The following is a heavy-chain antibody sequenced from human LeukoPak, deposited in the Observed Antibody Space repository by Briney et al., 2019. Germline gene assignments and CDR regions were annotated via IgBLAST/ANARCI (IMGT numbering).Heavy chain of an antibody. J-gene: IGHJ4*02. V-gene: IGHV1-18*01. D-gene: IGHD2-21*01. CDR2: ISVYNGET. CDR3: ARYDAYGGYFDY. CDR1: GYTFTSYG. Sequence: GASVKVSCKASGYTFTSYGISWVRQAPGQGLEWMGWISVYNGETNYAQKLQGRVTMTTDTSTSTAYMELRSLRSDDTAVYYCARYDAYGGYFDYWGQGTLVIVSS.